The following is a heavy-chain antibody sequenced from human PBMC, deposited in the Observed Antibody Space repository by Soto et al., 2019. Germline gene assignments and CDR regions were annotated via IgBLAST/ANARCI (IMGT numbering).Heavy chain of an antibody. CDR2: IYYSGST. CDR3: ARVRCSGGGCSPANLGV. D-gene: IGHD2-15*01. J-gene: IGHJ3*01. V-gene: IGHV4-31*03. CDR1: GGSISSGGYY. Sequence: PSETLSLTCTVSGGSISSGGYYWSWIRQHPGKGLEWIGYIYYSGSTYYNPSLKSRVTISVDTSKNQFSLKLSSVTAADTAVYYCARVRCSGGGCSPANLGVWGQGTMVTVSS.